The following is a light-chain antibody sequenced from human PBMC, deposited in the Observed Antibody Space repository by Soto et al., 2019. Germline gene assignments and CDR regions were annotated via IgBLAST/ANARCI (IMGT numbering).Light chain of an antibody. V-gene: IGKV1-5*01. CDR1: QSISSW. Sequence: DIEITQSPSTLSGSVGDRVTITCRASQSISSWLAWYQQTQGKAPNILIYAASTLETGVPSRFSGSGFGTEFTLTIASLQPDDSSSYYCQQYNSFSKTFGRGTKVDIK. CDR2: AAS. J-gene: IGKJ1*01. CDR3: QQYNSFSKT.